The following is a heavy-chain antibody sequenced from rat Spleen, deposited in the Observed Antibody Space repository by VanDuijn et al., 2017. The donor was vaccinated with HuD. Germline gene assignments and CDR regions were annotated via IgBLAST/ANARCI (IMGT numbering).Heavy chain of an antibody. Sequence: EVQLVESGGGLVQPGRSMKLSCSASGFTFSNYYMAWVRQAPTKGLEWVASISTGGGNTYYRDSVKGRFTISRDNAKSTLYLQMDSLRSEDTATYYCARREYTTDWYFDFWGPGTMVTVSS. V-gene: IGHV5-25*01. CDR2: ISTGGGNT. CDR3: ARREYTTDWYFDF. J-gene: IGHJ1*01. CDR1: GFTFSNYY. D-gene: IGHD1-6*01.